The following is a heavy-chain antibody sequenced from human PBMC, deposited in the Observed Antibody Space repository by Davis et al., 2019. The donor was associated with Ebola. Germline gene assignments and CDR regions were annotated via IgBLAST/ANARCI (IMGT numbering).Heavy chain of an antibody. Sequence: GESLKISCAASGFTFRSYVMNWVRQAPGKGLEWVAVISYDGSNKYYADSVKGRFTISRNNSKNTLYLQMKSLRAEDTAVYYCAKDLSAAGTDYWGQGTLVTVSS. V-gene: IGHV3-30*18. CDR2: ISYDGSNK. CDR3: AKDLSAAGTDY. J-gene: IGHJ4*02. D-gene: IGHD6-13*01. CDR1: GFTFRSYV.